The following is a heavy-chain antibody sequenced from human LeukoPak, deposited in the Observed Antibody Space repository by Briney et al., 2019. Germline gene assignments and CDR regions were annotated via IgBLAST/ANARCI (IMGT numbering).Heavy chain of an antibody. J-gene: IGHJ4*02. CDR2: IYYSGST. CDR1: GGSISSYY. D-gene: IGHD1-26*01. CDR3: ARPYSGSYGFDS. V-gene: IGHV4-59*01. Sequence: SETLSLTCTVSGGSISSYYWTWIRQPPGKGLEWIGYIYYSGSTNYNPSLKSRVTISVDTSKNQFSLKLSSVTAADTAVYYCARPYSGSYGFDSWGQGTLVTVSS.